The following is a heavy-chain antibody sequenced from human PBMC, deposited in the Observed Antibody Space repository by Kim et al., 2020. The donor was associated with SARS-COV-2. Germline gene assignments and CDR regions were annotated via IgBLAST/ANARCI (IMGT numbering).Heavy chain of an antibody. D-gene: IGHD3-22*01. CDR2: INPNSGGT. CDR1: GYTFTGYY. V-gene: IGHV1-2*02. J-gene: IGHJ5*02. Sequence: ASVKVSCKASGYTFTGYYMHWVRQAPGQGLEWMGWINPNSGGTNYAQKFQGRVTMTRDTSISTAYMELSRLRSDDTAVYYCARRESITMIVVKYNWFDPWGQGTLVTVSS. CDR3: ARRESITMIVVKYNWFDP.